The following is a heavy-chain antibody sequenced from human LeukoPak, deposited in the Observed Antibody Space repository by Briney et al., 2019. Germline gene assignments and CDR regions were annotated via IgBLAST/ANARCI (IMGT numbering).Heavy chain of an antibody. CDR1: GFTFSSYG. V-gene: IGHV3-30*18. D-gene: IGHD3-9*01. CDR2: ISYDGSNK. J-gene: IGHJ4*02. Sequence: GGSLRLSYAASGFTFSSYGMHWVRQAPGKGLEWVAVISYDGSNKYYADSVKGRFTISRDNSKNTLYLQMNSLRAEDTAVHYCAKELALRYFDWLPKPFDYWGQGTLVTVSS. CDR3: AKELALRYFDWLPKPFDY.